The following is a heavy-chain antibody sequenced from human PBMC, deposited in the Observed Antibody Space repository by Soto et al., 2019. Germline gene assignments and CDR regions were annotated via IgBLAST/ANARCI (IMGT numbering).Heavy chain of an antibody. J-gene: IGHJ4*02. V-gene: IGHV4-4*07. CDR2: IYTSGST. Sequence: QVQLQESGPGLVKPSETLSLTCTVSGDSMTKYYWSWIRPSAGKGLAWIGRIYTSGSTNYNPSLKSRLTLSIDTSNNHFSLKLKSVTAADTAVYCCARTVGAAYYFDFWGQGALVTVSS. CDR1: GDSMTKYY. D-gene: IGHD1-26*01. CDR3: ARTVGAAYYFDF.